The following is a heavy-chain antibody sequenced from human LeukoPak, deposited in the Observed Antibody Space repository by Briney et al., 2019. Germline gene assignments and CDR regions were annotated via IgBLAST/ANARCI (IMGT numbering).Heavy chain of an antibody. CDR2: INPNSGGT. Sequence: ASVKVSCKASGYTFTSYGISWVRQAPGQGLEWMGWINPNSGGTNYAQKFQGRVTMTRDTSISTAYMELSRLRSDDTAVYYCARDQGTAVYWGQGTLVTVSS. J-gene: IGHJ4*02. CDR1: GYTFTSYG. D-gene: IGHD1-1*01. CDR3: ARDQGTAVY. V-gene: IGHV1-2*02.